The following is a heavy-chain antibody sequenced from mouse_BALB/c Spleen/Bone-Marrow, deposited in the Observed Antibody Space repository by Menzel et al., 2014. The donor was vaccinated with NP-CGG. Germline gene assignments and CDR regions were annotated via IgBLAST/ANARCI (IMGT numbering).Heavy chain of an antibody. CDR3: ARDYYGSSDY. CDR1: GFTFSSYG. Sequence: EVKLMESVGGLVQPGGSLKLSCAASGFTFSSYGMSWVRQTPDKRLELVATINSNGGSTYYPDSVKGRFTTSRDNAKNTLYLQMSSLKSEDTAMYYCARDYYGSSDYWGQGTTLTVSS. D-gene: IGHD1-1*01. J-gene: IGHJ2*01. V-gene: IGHV5-6-3*01. CDR2: INSNGGST.